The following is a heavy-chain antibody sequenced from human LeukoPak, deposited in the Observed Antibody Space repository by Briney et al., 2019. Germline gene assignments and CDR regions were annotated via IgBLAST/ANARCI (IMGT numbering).Heavy chain of an antibody. CDR2: INPNSGGT. D-gene: IGHD2-21*02. Sequence: ASVKVSCKASGGTFSSYAISWVRQAPGQGLEWMGWINPNSGGTNYAQKFQGRVTMTWDTSIRTAYMELSRLRSDDTAVYYCARDGAVVVTAISAFDIWGQGTMVTVSS. CDR3: ARDGAVVVTAISAFDI. J-gene: IGHJ3*02. V-gene: IGHV1-2*02. CDR1: GGTFSSYA.